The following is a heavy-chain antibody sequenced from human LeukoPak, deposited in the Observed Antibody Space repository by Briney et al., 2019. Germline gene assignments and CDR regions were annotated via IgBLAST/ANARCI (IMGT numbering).Heavy chain of an antibody. CDR2: IIPIFGTA. J-gene: IGHJ5*02. CDR3: ARSSGSRFLEYNWFDP. CDR1: GGTFSSYA. V-gene: IGHV1-69*13. Sequence: SVKVSCKASGGTFSSYAISWVRQAPGQGLEWMGGIIPIFGTANYAQKFQGRVTITADESTSTAYMELSSLRSEDTAVYYCARSSGSRFLEYNWFDPWGQGTLVTVSS. D-gene: IGHD3-3*01.